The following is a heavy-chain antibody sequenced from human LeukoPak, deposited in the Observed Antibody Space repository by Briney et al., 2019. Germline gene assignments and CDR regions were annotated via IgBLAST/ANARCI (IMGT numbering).Heavy chain of an antibody. CDR1: GGSFRGYY. V-gene: IGHV4-34*01. J-gene: IGHJ3*02. CDR3: ARGSRLTGAFDI. CDR2: IHHSGST. D-gene: IGHD3-9*01. Sequence: SETLSLTCAVYGGSFRGYYWSWIRQSPGKGLEGVGEIHHSGSTNPNPSLKSRVTISVDTSKNLFSLKLSSVTAADTAVYYCARGSRLTGAFDIWGQGTMVTVSS.